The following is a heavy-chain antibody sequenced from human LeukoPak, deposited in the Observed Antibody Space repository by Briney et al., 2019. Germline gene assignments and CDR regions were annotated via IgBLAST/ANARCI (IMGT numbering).Heavy chain of an antibody. CDR3: ARNVSGYSREFDY. Sequence: SETLSLTCTVSGGSISSYYWSWIRQPPGKGLEWIGYISDSGSTNYNPSLKSRVTISVDTSKNQFSLKLTSVTAADTAVYYCARNVSGYSREFDYWGQGTLVTVSS. V-gene: IGHV4-59*08. J-gene: IGHJ4*02. CDR2: ISDSGST. CDR1: GGSISSYY. D-gene: IGHD3-22*01.